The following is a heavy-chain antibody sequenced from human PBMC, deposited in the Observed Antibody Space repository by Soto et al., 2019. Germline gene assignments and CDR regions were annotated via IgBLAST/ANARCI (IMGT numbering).Heavy chain of an antibody. CDR1: GFTFSSYW. CDR2: IKQDGSEK. Sequence: EVQLVESGGGLVQPGGSLRLSCAASGFTFSSYWMSWVRQAPGKGLEWVANIKQDGSEKYYVDSVKGRFTISRDNAKNSLYLQMNSLRAEDTAVYYCAREGAVAIHYYYYGMDVWGQGTTVTVSS. D-gene: IGHD6-19*01. CDR3: AREGAVAIHYYYYGMDV. J-gene: IGHJ6*02. V-gene: IGHV3-7*05.